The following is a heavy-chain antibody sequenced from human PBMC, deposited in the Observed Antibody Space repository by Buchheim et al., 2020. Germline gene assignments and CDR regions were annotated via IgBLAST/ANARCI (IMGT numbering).Heavy chain of an antibody. D-gene: IGHD5-12*01. J-gene: IGHJ6*02. Sequence: EVQLVESGGGLVQPGGSLRLSCAASGFTFSSYWMSWVRQAPGKGLEWVANIKQDGSEKYYVDSVKGRFTISRDNAKNSLYLQMNSLRAEDTAVYYCARDGVAGSGYDYPYYYGMDVWGQGTT. CDR1: GFTFSSYW. CDR2: IKQDGSEK. V-gene: IGHV3-7*01. CDR3: ARDGVAGSGYDYPYYYGMDV.